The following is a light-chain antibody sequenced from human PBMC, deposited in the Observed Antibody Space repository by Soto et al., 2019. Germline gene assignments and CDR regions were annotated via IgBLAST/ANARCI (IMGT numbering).Light chain of an antibody. V-gene: IGKV1-33*01. CDR3: QQYANLPVT. J-gene: IGKJ4*01. Sequence: DIQMTQSPSSLSASVGDRVTITCQASQDINNYLNWFQQKPGKAPKLLIYDASNLETGVPSRFSGSGSGTDFSFTISSLQPEDVATYYCQQYANLPVTFGGGTRVEVK. CDR2: DAS. CDR1: QDINNY.